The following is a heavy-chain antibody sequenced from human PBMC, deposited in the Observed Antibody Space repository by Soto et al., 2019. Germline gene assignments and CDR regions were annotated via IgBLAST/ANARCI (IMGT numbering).Heavy chain of an antibody. V-gene: IGHV1-3*01. CDR3: ARLRFGERNYYCMDV. Sequence: GASVKVSCKASGYTFTSYAMHWVRQAPGQRLEWMGWINAGNGNTKYSQKFQGRVTITRDTSASTAYMELSSLRSEDTAVYYCARLRFGERNYYCMDVWGQGTTVTVSS. CDR2: INAGNGNT. J-gene: IGHJ6*02. CDR1: GYTFTSYA. D-gene: IGHD3-10*01.